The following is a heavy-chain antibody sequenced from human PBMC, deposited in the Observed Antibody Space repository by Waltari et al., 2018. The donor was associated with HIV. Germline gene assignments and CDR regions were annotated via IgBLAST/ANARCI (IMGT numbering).Heavy chain of an antibody. Sequence: QVQLVESGGGVVQPGGSLRLSCAASGFTFRRYGMHWVRQARGKGFEWVAVISYDGTKECCGDAVRGRFTVSRDNSHTTLHLQMNSLGTDDTAVYYCVKVTRYYYDSSSPYHFDDLGQGTLVTVSS. CDR1: GFTFRRYG. CDR2: ISYDGTKE. J-gene: IGHJ4*02. V-gene: IGHV3-30*18. D-gene: IGHD3-22*01. CDR3: VKVTRYYYDSSSPYHFDD.